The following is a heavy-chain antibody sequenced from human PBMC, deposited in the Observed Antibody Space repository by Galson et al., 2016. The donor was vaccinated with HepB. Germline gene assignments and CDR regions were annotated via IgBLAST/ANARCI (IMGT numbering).Heavy chain of an antibody. Sequence: SLRLSCAASGLTVSMNYMAWVRQSPGKGLEWVSVIYAGGRTFYADSVKGRFTISRDNSKNTLYLQMNGPRVEDTAVYYCARQMYGNYSDYWGQGALVTVSS. V-gene: IGHV3-66*04. D-gene: IGHD1-14*01. CDR1: GLTVSMNY. J-gene: IGHJ4*02. CDR3: ARQMYGNYSDY. CDR2: IYAGGRT.